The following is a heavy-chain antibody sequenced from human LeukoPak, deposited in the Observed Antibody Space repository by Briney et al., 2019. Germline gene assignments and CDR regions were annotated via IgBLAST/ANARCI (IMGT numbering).Heavy chain of an antibody. CDR2: IYYSGTT. D-gene: IGHD4-11*01. J-gene: IGHJ4*02. CDR3: ARDRVRGNSNPFFDY. Sequence: SETLSLTCTVSGGSVGSGTYYWSWIRQPPGKGLEWIGYIYYSGTTNYNPSLKSRVTTSVDTSKNQFSLKLSSVTAADTAVYYCARDRVRGNSNPFFDYWGQGTLVTVSS. V-gene: IGHV4-61*01. CDR1: GGSVGSGTYY.